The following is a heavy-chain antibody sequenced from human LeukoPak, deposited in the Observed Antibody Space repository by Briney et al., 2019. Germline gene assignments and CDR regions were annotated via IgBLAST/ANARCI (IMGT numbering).Heavy chain of an antibody. CDR3: AKDRIVGYYDSSGYPTGPYY. D-gene: IGHD3-22*01. CDR1: GFTFSSYA. V-gene: IGHV3-30-3*01. Sequence: PGGSLRLSCAASGFTFSSYAMHWVRQAPGKGLEWVAVISYDGSNKYYADSVKGRFTISRDNSKNTLYLQMNSLRAEDTAVYYCAKDRIVGYYDSSGYPTGPYYWGQGTLVTVSS. CDR2: ISYDGSNK. J-gene: IGHJ4*02.